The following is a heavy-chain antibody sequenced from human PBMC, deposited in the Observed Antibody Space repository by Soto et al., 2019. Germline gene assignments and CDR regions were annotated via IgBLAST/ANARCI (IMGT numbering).Heavy chain of an antibody. Sequence: QVQLVQSGAEVKKPGSSVKVSCKASGYTFTSYAMHWVRQAPGQRLEWTGWINAGNGNTKYSQKFQGRVTSTRDTAASTAYMELSSLRSEDTAVYCWARAQNLERATPWGQRTLVNVSS. CDR1: GYTFTSYA. D-gene: IGHD5-12*01. J-gene: IGHJ4*02. CDR3: ARAQNLERATP. V-gene: IGHV1-3*01. CDR2: INAGNGNT.